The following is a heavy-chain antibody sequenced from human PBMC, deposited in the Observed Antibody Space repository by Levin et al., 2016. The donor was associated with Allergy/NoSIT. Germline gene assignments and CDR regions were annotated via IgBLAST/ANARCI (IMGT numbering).Heavy chain of an antibody. CDR3: ARHSGSGTYFDAYDS. Sequence: GESLKISCKGVGYDFTPYWIAWVRQMPGKGLEWMGIIYPGVSDARYNPSFQGQVTISVDKSVRTAYLQWRSLKASDTAMYFCARHSGSGTYFDAYDSWGRGTLVTVSS. J-gene: IGHJ4*02. CDR1: GYDFTPYW. D-gene: IGHD3-10*01. CDR2: IYPGVSDA. V-gene: IGHV5-51*01.